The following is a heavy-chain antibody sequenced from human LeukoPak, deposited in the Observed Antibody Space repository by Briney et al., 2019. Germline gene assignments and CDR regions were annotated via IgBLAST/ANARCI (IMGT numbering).Heavy chain of an antibody. CDR2: IYSGGRT. CDR3: ARESNSGYYLSY. D-gene: IGHD3-22*01. V-gene: IGHV3-66*01. CDR1: GFTVSRTY. Sequence: VGSLRLSCAASGFTVSRTYMSWVRQAPGKGLEWVSVIYSGGRTYYADSVKGRFSISRDNSKNTLYLQMNSLRAEDTAVYYCARESNSGYYLSYWGQGTLVTVSS. J-gene: IGHJ4*02.